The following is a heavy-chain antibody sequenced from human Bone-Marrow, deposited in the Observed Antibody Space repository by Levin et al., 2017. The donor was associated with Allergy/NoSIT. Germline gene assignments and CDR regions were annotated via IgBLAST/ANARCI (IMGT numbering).Heavy chain of an antibody. CDR2: ISSGGTYT. D-gene: IGHD1-1*01. V-gene: IGHV3-11*03. CDR1: GLIFSDYY. CDR3: ARSTGTTVDWFDP. J-gene: IGHJ5*02. Sequence: PGGSLRLSCAASGLIFSDYYMSWLRQAPGKGLEWISCISSGGTYTDYADSVKGRFTISRDDAENSLSLQMNRLTVEDTAVYYCARSTGTTVDWFDPWGQGTLVTVSS.